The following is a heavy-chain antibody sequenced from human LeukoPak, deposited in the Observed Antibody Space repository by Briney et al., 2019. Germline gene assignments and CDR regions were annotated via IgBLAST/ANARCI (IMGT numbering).Heavy chain of an antibody. Sequence: SETLSLTCTVSGDSIRSYYWSWIRPPPGKGLEGMGFFYYTGSTNYNPALKSRVSILVDTSKNQFSLNLTSVSAADTAVYYCARLQTYYDYVRGTYRTLRYFDSWGRGTLVTVSS. CDR3: ARLQTYYDYVRGTYRTLRYFDS. CDR1: GDSIRSYY. CDR2: FYYTGST. J-gene: IGHJ4*02. V-gene: IGHV4-59*01. D-gene: IGHD3-16*02.